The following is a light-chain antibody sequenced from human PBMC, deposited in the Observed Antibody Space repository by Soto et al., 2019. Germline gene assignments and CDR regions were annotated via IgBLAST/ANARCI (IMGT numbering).Light chain of an antibody. CDR1: TSNIENNY. CDR2: DNN. CDR3: GTWDSSLSAYV. J-gene: IGLJ1*01. Sequence: QSVLTQPPSVSAAPGQKVTISCSGSTSNIENNYVSWYQQLPGTAPKFLIYDNNNRPSGIPDRFSGSKSGTSATLGITGLQTGDEADYYCGTWDSSLSAYVFGTGTKVTVL. V-gene: IGLV1-51*01.